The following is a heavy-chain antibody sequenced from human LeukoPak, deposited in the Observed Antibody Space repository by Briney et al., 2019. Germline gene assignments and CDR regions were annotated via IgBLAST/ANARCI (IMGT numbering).Heavy chain of an antibody. CDR1: GFTFSNYG. Sequence: GGSLRLSCAASGFTFSNYGMHWVRQAPGKGLEWVSYISSSGNTIYYADSVKGRFTISRDNAKNSLYLQMNSLRAEDTAVYYCARALEFDYWGQGTLVTVSS. CDR3: ARALEFDY. J-gene: IGHJ4*02. CDR2: ISSSGNTI. V-gene: IGHV3-48*04.